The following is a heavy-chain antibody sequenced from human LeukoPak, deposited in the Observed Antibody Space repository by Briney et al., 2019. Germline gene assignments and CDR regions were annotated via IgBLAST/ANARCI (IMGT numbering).Heavy chain of an antibody. CDR1: GVSIGSSTYY. Sequence: SETLSLTCSVSGVSIGSSTYYWVWIRHPPGRGLEWIGSIYDRGTTNYNPSLGNRVTISLDTSKNQFSLKLTSVTAADTAVYFCSRRGDYWGQGALVTVSS. CDR3: SRRGDY. V-gene: IGHV4-39*01. J-gene: IGHJ4*02. CDR2: IYDRGTT.